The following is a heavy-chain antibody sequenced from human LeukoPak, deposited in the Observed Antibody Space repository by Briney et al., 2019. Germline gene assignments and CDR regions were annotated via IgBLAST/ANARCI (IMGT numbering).Heavy chain of an antibody. J-gene: IGHJ4*02. CDR1: GGSISTSTYY. D-gene: IGHD2-21*02. CDR2: IYYSGST. Sequence: SETLSLTCTISGGSISTSTYYWGWIRQPPGKGLEWIGSIYYSGSTYYNPSLRSRVTISVDTSKNQFSLKLSSVTAADTAVYYCARYVVVTAYFDYWGQGTLVTVSS. V-gene: IGHV4-39*01. CDR3: ARYVVVTAYFDY.